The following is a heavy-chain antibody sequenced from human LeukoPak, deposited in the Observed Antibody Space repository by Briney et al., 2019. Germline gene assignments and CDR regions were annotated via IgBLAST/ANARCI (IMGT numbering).Heavy chain of an antibody. CDR2: IIPIFGTA. V-gene: IGHV1-69*13. Sequence: SVKVSCKASGGTFSSYAISWVRQAPGQGLEWMGGIIPIFGTANYAQKFQGRVTITADESTSTAYMELRSLRSDDTAVYYCARDEEWLPEYYFDYWGQGTLVTVSS. CDR3: ARDEEWLPEYYFDY. CDR1: GGTFSSYA. J-gene: IGHJ4*02. D-gene: IGHD3-3*01.